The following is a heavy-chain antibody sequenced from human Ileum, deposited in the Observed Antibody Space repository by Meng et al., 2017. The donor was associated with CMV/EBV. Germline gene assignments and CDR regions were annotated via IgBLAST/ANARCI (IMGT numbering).Heavy chain of an antibody. CDR1: GFTFSDYY. Sequence: SLKISCATSGFTFSDYYMSWIRQAPGKGLEWVAYINSGGGTIYAESVKGRFTISRDNAKTSLYLQMNSLRGEDTAVYYCAREARYSGDSGTSSAMDVWGQGTTVTVSS. D-gene: IGHD2-2*01. CDR2: INSGGGTI. CDR3: AREARYSGDSGTSSAMDV. J-gene: IGHJ6*02. V-gene: IGHV3-11*04.